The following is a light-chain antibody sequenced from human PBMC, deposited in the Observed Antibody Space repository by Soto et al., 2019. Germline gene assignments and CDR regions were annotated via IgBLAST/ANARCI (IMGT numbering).Light chain of an antibody. CDR3: QQSITYPWT. Sequence: DIQMTQSPSTLSASAGDRVTITCRASQNIDMYFAWYQQKPGQAPSLLIYRESSLQSGVPSRFSGSGSGTEFTLTISSLQPDDFATYYCQQSITYPWTFGQGTKVDIK. J-gene: IGKJ1*01. CDR1: QNIDMY. V-gene: IGKV1-5*03. CDR2: RES.